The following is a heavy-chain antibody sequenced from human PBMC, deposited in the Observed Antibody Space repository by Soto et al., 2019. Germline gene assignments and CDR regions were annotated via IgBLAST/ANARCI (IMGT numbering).Heavy chain of an antibody. J-gene: IGHJ4*02. CDR1: GGTFSSYA. Sequence: QVQLVQSGAEVKKPGSSVKVSCKASGGTFSSYAISWVRQAPGQGLEWMGGIIPIFGTANYAQKFQGRVTIDGDESARTDYMELSSLRSEDTAVYYCARDVIAAAGTAGWGQGTLVTVSS. D-gene: IGHD6-13*01. CDR3: ARDVIAAAGTAG. CDR2: IIPIFGTA. V-gene: IGHV1-69*12.